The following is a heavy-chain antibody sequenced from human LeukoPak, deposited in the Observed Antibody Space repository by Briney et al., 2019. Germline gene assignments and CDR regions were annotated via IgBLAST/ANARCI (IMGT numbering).Heavy chain of an antibody. Sequence: SETLSLTCAVYGGSFSGYYWSWIRQPPGKGLEWIGEINHSGSTNYNPSLKSRVTISVDTSKNQFSLKLSSVTAADTAVYYCARGLYRYSRKIYYMDVWGKGTTVTVSS. D-gene: IGHD5-18*01. J-gene: IGHJ6*03. V-gene: IGHV4-34*01. CDR2: INHSGST. CDR1: GGSFSGYY. CDR3: ARGLYRYSRKIYYMDV.